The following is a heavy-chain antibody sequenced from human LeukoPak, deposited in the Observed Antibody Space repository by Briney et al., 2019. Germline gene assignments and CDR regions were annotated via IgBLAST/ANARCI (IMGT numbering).Heavy chain of an antibody. CDR2: IYYSGST. D-gene: IGHD4-11*01. CDR3: ARDRPAYSRVFDY. Sequence: PSETRSLTCAVSGGSISSGSYYWGWIRQPPGKGLEWTGSIYYSGSTYYNPSLKSRVTISVDTSKNQFSLKLSSMTAADTAMYYCARDRPAYSRVFDYWGQGTLVTVSS. V-gene: IGHV4-39*07. J-gene: IGHJ4*02. CDR1: GGSISSGSYY.